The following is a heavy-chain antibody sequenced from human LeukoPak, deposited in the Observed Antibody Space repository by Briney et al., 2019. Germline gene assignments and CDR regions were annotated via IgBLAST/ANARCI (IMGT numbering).Heavy chain of an antibody. CDR2: IRYDGSNK. V-gene: IGHV3-30*02. Sequence: GGSLRLSCAASGFTFSSYSMNWVRQAPGKGLEWVAFIRYDGSNKYYADSVKGRFTISRDNSKNTLYLQMNSLRAEDTAVYYCAKQGCSSTSCYLSDFDYWGQGTLVTVSS. CDR1: GFTFSSYS. J-gene: IGHJ4*02. D-gene: IGHD2-2*01. CDR3: AKQGCSSTSCYLSDFDY.